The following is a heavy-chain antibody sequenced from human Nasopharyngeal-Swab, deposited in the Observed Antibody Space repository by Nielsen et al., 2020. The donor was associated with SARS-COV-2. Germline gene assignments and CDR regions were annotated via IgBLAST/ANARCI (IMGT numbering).Heavy chain of an antibody. V-gene: IGHV3-49*03. CDR2: IRSKAYGGTT. CDR3: TRDLEKSSSSYDYYYYYGMDV. D-gene: IGHD6-6*01. Sequence: GESLKISCTASGFTFGDYAMSWFRQAPGTGLEWVCFIRSKAYGGTTEYAASVKGRFTISRDDSKSIAYLQMNSLKTEDTAVYYCTRDLEKSSSSYDYYYYYGMDVWGQGTTVTVSS. J-gene: IGHJ6*02. CDR1: GFTFGDYA.